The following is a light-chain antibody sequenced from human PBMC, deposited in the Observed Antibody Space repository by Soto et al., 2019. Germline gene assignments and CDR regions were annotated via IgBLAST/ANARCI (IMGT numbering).Light chain of an antibody. Sequence: ETVMTQAPATRSVSPGERATLSCRASQSVNSDLAWYQKKPGQAPRLLIYGASTRATGIPARFSGGGSGTEFTLTISSLQSEDFAVYYCQQNNNWPRTFGQGTKVEIK. V-gene: IGKV3-15*01. CDR3: QQNNNWPRT. CDR1: QSVNSD. J-gene: IGKJ1*01. CDR2: GAS.